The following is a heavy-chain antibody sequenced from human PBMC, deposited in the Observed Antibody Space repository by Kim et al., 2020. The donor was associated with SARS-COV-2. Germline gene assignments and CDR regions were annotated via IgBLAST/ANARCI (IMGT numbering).Heavy chain of an antibody. CDR2: ISGSVGST. D-gene: IGHD2-15*01. J-gene: IGHJ3*01. Sequence: GGSLRLSCEASGFTFSEYAMTWVRQAPGKGLEWVSTISGSVGSTYYADSVKGRFTFSRDNSKKTLYLQMNIVRAEDTSIYYFAKYLVVPFTVVAF. V-gene: IGHV3-23*01. CDR3: AKYLVVPFTVVAF. CDR1: GFTFSEYA.